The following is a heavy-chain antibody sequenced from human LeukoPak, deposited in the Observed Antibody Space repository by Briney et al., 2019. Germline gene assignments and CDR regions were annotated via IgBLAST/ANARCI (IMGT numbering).Heavy chain of an antibody. CDR2: IKQDGSEK. Sequence: GGSLRLSCAASGFTFSSYAMSWVRQAPGKGLEWVANIKQDGSEKYYVESVKGRFTISRDNAKKSVYLQMNSLRTEDTAVYYCAKGMDVWGQGTTVTVSS. CDR3: AKGMDV. J-gene: IGHJ6*02. CDR1: GFTFSSYA. V-gene: IGHV3-7*01.